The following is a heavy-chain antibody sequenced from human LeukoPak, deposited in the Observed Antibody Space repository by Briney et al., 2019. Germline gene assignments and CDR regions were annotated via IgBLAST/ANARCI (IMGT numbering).Heavy chain of an antibody. CDR1: GYSISSGYY. CDR2: IYHSGST. J-gene: IGHJ4*02. D-gene: IGHD6-13*01. V-gene: IGHV4-38-2*02. Sequence: PSETLSLTCTVSGYSISSGYYWGWIRQPPGKGLEWIGSIYHSGSTYYNPSLKSRVTISVDTSKNQFSLKLSSVTAADTAVYYCARDPIAAAGDYWGQGTLVTVSS. CDR3: ARDPIAAAGDY.